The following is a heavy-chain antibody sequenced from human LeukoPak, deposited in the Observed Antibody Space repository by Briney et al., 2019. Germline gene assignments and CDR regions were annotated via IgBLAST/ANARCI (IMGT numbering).Heavy chain of an antibody. CDR3: AKDGLPIVVVPAAQNRNYYMDV. Sequence: PGGSLRLSCTVSGFTVSSNSMSWVRQAPGKGLEWVSFIYSGGNTHYSDSVKGRFTISRDNSKNTLYLQMNSLRAEDTAVYYCAKDGLPIVVVPAAQNRNYYMDVWGKGTTVTISS. CDR1: GFTVSSNS. J-gene: IGHJ6*03. V-gene: IGHV3-53*05. D-gene: IGHD2-2*01. CDR2: IYSGGNT.